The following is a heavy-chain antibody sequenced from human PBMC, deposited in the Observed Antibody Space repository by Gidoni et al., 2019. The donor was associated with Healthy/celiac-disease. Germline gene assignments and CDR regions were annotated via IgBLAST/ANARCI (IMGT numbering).Heavy chain of an antibody. J-gene: IGHJ4*02. CDR3: AKGGDHKLVYFDY. CDR2: ISWNSGSI. Sequence: EVQLVESGGGLVQPGRSLRPSCAASGFTFDDYAMHWVRQAPGKGLEWVSGISWNSGSIGYADSVKGRFTISRDNAKNSLYLQMNSLRAEDTALYYCAKGGDHKLVYFDYWGQGTLVTVSS. D-gene: IGHD3-10*01. CDR1: GFTFDDYA. V-gene: IGHV3-9*01.